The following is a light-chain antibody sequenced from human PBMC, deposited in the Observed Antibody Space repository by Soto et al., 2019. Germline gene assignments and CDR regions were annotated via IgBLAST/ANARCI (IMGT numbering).Light chain of an antibody. CDR3: QQRSNWPSIT. CDR1: QSVSSY. Sequence: EILLTQSPATLPASPGERATLSCRASQSVSSYLAWYQQKPGQAPRLLIYDASNRATGIPARFSGSGSGTDFTLTISSLEPEDFAVYYCQQRSNWPSITFGQGTRLEIK. CDR2: DAS. J-gene: IGKJ5*01. V-gene: IGKV3-11*01.